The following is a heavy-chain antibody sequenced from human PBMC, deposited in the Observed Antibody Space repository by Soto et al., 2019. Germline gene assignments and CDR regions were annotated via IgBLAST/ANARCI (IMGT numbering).Heavy chain of an antibody. CDR2: IYYTGTA. Sequence: QVQLQESGPGLLKPSQILSLAGNVSGASINNGDFYWSGLLQPPGEGLEWSGYIYYTGTAYYNPSLKRRVTMSIDPSKNQFSLRLTSVTDSDTAVDYCASVSPYSTGVGSFDSWGQGT. D-gene: IGHD6-19*01. V-gene: IGHV4-30-4*01. CDR1: GASINNGDFY. J-gene: IGHJ4*02. CDR3: ASVSPYSTGVGSFDS.